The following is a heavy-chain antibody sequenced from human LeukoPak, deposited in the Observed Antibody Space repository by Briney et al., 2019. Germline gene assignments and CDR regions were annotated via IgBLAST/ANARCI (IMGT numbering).Heavy chain of an antibody. CDR2: VYHSGGGNR. V-gene: IGHV4-4*02. D-gene: IGHD6-19*01. CDR1: GDSLSTTSW. J-gene: IGHJ4*02. CDR3: ARDNPRTTGYSSGSSFDF. Sequence: PSGTLSLTCAVSGDSLSTTSWWVWLRQPPGKGLEWIGEVYHSGGGNRNYNPSLKSRATISVDTSRNQFSLNLRSVTAADTAVYFCARDNPRTTGYSSGSSFDFWGQGILVSVSS.